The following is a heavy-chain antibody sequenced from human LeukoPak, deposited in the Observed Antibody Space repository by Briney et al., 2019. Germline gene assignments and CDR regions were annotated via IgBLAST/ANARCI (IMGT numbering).Heavy chain of an antibody. D-gene: IGHD3-3*01. V-gene: IGHV3-21*01. CDR3: ARDTDDFWSGYYAFDI. CDR2: ISSSSSYI. Sequence: GGSLRLSCAASGFTFSSYSMNWVRQAPGKGLEWVSSISSSSSYIYYADSVKGRFTISRDNAKNSLFLQMNSLRAEDTAVYYCARDTDDFWSGYYAFDIWGQGTMVTVSS. J-gene: IGHJ3*02. CDR1: GFTFSSYS.